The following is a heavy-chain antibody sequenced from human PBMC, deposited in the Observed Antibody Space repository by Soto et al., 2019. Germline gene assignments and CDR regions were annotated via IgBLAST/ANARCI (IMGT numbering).Heavy chain of an antibody. CDR2: INPSGGST. CDR3: ARAGSGWLYYYYGMDV. Sequence: ASVKVSCKASGYTFTSYYMHWVRQAPRQGLEWMGIINPSGGSTSYAQKFQGRVTMTRDTSTSTVYMEPSSLRSEDTAVYYCARAGSGWLYYYYGMDVWGQGTTVTVSS. CDR1: GYTFTSYY. D-gene: IGHD6-19*01. J-gene: IGHJ6*02. V-gene: IGHV1-46*01.